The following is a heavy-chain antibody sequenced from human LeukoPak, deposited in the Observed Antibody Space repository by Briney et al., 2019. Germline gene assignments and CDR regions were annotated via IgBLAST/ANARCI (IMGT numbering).Heavy chain of an antibody. Sequence: RPSETLSLTCTVSGGSISSYYWSWIRQPAGKGLEWIGRIYTSGSTNYNPSLKSRVTMSVDTSKNQFSLKLSSVTAADTAVYYCAGTCSGGSCYSGGRFDPWGQGTLVTVSS. V-gene: IGHV4-4*07. CDR1: GGSISSYY. D-gene: IGHD2-15*01. CDR2: IYTSGST. J-gene: IGHJ5*02. CDR3: AGTCSGGSCYSGGRFDP.